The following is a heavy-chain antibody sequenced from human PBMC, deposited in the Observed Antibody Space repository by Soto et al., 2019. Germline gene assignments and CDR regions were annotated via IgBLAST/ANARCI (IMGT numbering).Heavy chain of an antibody. J-gene: IGHJ4*02. D-gene: IGHD3-10*01. CDR3: ARTPMVRGVMARADFDY. CDR2: ISSSGSTI. Sequence: GALRLSCAASGFTFDDYATHWVRQAPGKGLEWVSYISSSGSTIYYADSVKGRFTISRDNAKNSLYLQMNSLRAEDTAVYYCARTPMVRGVMARADFDYWGQGTLVTVSS. CDR1: GFTFDDYA. V-gene: IGHV3-11*01.